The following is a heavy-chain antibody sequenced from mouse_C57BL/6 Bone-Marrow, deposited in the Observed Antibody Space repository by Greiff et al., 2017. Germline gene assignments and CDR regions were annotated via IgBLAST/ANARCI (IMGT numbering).Heavy chain of an antibody. V-gene: IGHV1-22*01. D-gene: IGHD1-1*01. CDR3: ARWVFITTVVASFDY. CDR2: INPNNGGT. Sequence: VQLKESGPELVKPGASVKMSCKASGYTFTDYNMHWVKQSHGKSLEWIGYINPNNGGTSYNQKFKGKATLTVNKSSSTAYMELLSLTSEDSAVYYCARWVFITTVVASFDYWGQGTTLTVSS. J-gene: IGHJ2*01. CDR1: GYTFTDYN.